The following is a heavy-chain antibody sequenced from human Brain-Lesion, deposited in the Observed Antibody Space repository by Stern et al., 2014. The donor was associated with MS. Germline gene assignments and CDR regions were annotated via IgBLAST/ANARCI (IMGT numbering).Heavy chain of an antibody. D-gene: IGHD4-17*01. J-gene: IGHJ4*02. Sequence: VQLVESGPGLVKPSQTLSLTCTVSGGPISSHSYYWSWIRQPAGKGLEWIGRIYASGNTNYNPSLKSRVSISVDPSKTQLSLRLISVTASDTAVYYCARDYGDLEFDLWGQGTLVTVSS. V-gene: IGHV4-61*02. CDR3: ARDYGDLEFDL. CDR1: GGPISSHSYY. CDR2: IYASGNT.